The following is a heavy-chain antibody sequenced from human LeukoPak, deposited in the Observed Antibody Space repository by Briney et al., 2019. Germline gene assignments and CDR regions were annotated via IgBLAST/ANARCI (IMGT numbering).Heavy chain of an antibody. CDR1: GGSFSGYY. Sequence: SETLSLTCAVYGGSFSGYYWSWIRQPPGKGLEWIGEINHSGSTNYNPSLKSRVTISVDTSKNQFSLKLSSVTAADTAVYYCARGFSSSGWPRRDYFDYWGQGTLVTVSS. V-gene: IGHV4-34*01. D-gene: IGHD6-19*01. CDR2: INHSGST. J-gene: IGHJ4*02. CDR3: ARGFSSSGWPRRDYFDY.